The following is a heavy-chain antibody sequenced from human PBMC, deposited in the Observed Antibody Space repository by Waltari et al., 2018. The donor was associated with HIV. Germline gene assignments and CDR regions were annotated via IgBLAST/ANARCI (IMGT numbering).Heavy chain of an antibody. V-gene: IGHV3-23*01. CDR3: AKGRIVVVPGAASFDL. CDR1: GYTFTKYA. CDR2: VTNTGDIT. Sequence: EVQLLESGGGLVQPGESLRLSCLVSGYTFTKYAISWVRQAPGKGLEWVSAVTNTGDITYYADSVRGRFTISRDKPRNTVYLQMNSLRAEDTAIYYCAKGRIVVVPGAASFDLWGQGTLVTVSS. D-gene: IGHD2-2*01. J-gene: IGHJ4*02.